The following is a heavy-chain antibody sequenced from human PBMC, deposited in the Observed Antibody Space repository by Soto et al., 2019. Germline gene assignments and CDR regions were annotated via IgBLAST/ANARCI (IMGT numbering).Heavy chain of an antibody. CDR2: INHSGST. CDR3: ARDGLMEQQLVYSYYYYGMDV. CDR1: GGSFSGYY. J-gene: IGHJ6*02. D-gene: IGHD6-13*01. Sequence: SETLSLTCAVYGGSFSGYYWSWIRQPPGKGLEWIGEINHSGSTNYNPSLKSRVTISVDTSKNQFSLKLTSVSAADTAVYYCARDGLMEQQLVYSYYYYGMDVWGQGTTVTVSS. V-gene: IGHV4-34*01.